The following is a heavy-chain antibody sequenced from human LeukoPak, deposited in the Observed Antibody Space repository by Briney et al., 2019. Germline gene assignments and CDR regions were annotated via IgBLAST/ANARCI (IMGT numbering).Heavy chain of an antibody. CDR2: IYHSGST. D-gene: IGHD1-26*01. V-gene: IGHV4-4*02. J-gene: IGHJ4*02. CDR1: GGSISSGSW. CDR3: ATSSGSISYAYDY. Sequence: SETLSLTCAVSGGSISSGSWWSWVRQPPGKGLEWIGEIYHSGSTNYYPTLKSRVTISVDKSKNQFSLNLSSVTAADTAMYYCATSSGSISYAYDYWGQGTLVIVS.